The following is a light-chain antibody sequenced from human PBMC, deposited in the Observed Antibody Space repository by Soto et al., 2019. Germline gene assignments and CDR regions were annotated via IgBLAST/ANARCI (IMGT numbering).Light chain of an antibody. CDR2: DAS. V-gene: IGKV1-5*01. CDR3: QQYRT. Sequence: DIQMTQSPSTLSGSVGDRVTITCRASQTISSWLAWYQQKPGKAPKLLIYDASSLETGVPSRFSGSGSGTEFTLTISSLQPEDFATYYCQQYRTFGQGTKV. CDR1: QTISSW. J-gene: IGKJ1*01.